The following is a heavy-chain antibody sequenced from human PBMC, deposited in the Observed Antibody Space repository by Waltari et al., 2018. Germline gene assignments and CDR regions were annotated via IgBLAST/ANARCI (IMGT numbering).Heavy chain of an antibody. J-gene: IGHJ4*02. CDR3: ARVGITMVQGVIPDYFDY. CDR2: INAGNGNT. D-gene: IGHD3-10*01. Sequence: QVQLVQSGAEVKKPGASVKVSCKASGYTFTSYAMHWVRQAHGQRLEWMGWINAGNGNTKYSQKFQGRVTITRDTSASTAYMELSSLRSEDTAVYYCARVGITMVQGVIPDYFDYWGQGTLVTVSS. CDR1: GYTFTSYA. V-gene: IGHV1-3*01.